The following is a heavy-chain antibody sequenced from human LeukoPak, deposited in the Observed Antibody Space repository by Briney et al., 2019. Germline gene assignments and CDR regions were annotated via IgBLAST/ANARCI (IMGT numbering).Heavy chain of an antibody. CDR1: GFTFSLFG. Sequence: GGSLRLSCAASGFTFSLFGMTWVRQAPGKGLKWISYISSSRRTINYADSVKGRFTISRDNAKNSLYLQMSNLRAEDTAVYYCARDGDSGGYYYGPFDNWGQGTLVTVSS. D-gene: IGHD3-22*01. CDR3: ARDGDSGGYYYGPFDN. J-gene: IGHJ4*02. V-gene: IGHV3-48*04. CDR2: ISSSRRTI.